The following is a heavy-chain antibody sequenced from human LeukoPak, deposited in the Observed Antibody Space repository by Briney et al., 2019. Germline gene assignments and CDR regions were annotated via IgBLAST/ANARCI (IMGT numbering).Heavy chain of an antibody. D-gene: IGHD2-2*01. CDR3: AREAPRYCSTSCPTTNFDC. J-gene: IGHJ4*02. CDR1: GFTFSSYG. V-gene: IGHV3-30*02. Sequence: GGSLRLSCAASGFTFSSYGMHWVRQAPGKGLEWVAFIRYDGSNKYYADSVKGRFTISRDNSKNTLYLQMNSLRAEDTAVYYCAREAPRYCSTSCPTTNFDCWGQGTLVTVSS. CDR2: IRYDGSNK.